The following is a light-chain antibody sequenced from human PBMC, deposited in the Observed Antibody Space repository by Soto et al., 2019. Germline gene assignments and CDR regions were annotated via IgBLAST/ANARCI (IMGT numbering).Light chain of an antibody. Sequence: AIQMTQSPSSLSASVGDRVTITYRASQGIRADLGWYQQKPGKAPKLLIYAASILQSGVPSRFSGSGSGTEFTLTISNLQPEDFATYYCLQDYKYPRTFGQGTKVEIK. CDR2: AAS. J-gene: IGKJ1*01. V-gene: IGKV1-6*02. CDR1: QGIRAD. CDR3: LQDYKYPRT.